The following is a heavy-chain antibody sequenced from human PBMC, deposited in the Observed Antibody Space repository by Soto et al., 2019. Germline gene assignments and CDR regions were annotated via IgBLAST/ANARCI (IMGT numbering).Heavy chain of an antibody. Sequence: QVQLVQSGAEVKKPGASVKVSCKASGYTFTSYPMHWVRQAPGQGLEWMGWINAGNGDTKYSQKFQGRGTITRDTSAITASSELSSLRSEDTAVYYCARDWTPYDSSGPGDYWGQGTLVTVSS. V-gene: IGHV1-3*01. CDR1: GYTFTSYP. CDR3: ARDWTPYDSSGPGDY. J-gene: IGHJ4*02. CDR2: INAGNGDT. D-gene: IGHD3-22*01.